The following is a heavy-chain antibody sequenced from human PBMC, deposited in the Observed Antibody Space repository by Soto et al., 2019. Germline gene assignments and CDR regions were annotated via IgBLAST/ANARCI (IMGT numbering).Heavy chain of an antibody. Sequence: PGGSLSPSCAASGFTFSSYWMSWVRQAPGKGLEWVANIKQDGSEKYYVDSVKGRFTISRDNAKNSLYLQMNSLRAEDTAVYYCARDCSSTSCYFSGLDYWGQGTLVTVSS. D-gene: IGHD2-2*01. J-gene: IGHJ4*02. CDR2: IKQDGSEK. CDR1: GFTFSSYW. V-gene: IGHV3-7*03. CDR3: ARDCSSTSCYFSGLDY.